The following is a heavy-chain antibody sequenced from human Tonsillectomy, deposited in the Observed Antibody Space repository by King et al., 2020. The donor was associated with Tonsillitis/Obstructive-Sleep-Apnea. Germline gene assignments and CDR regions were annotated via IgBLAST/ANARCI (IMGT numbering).Heavy chain of an antibody. D-gene: IGHD3-10*01. CDR3: ARGGEALVNWFDP. CDR1: GGSFSGYY. V-gene: IGHV4-34*01. Sequence: QVPLQQWGAGLLTPSEPLSLPCAVYGGSFSGYYWSWIRQPPGKGLEWIGEINHSGSTNYNPSLKSRVTISVDTSKNQFSLKLSSVTAADTAVYYCARGGEALVNWFDPWGQGTLVTVSS. J-gene: IGHJ5*02. CDR2: INHSGST.